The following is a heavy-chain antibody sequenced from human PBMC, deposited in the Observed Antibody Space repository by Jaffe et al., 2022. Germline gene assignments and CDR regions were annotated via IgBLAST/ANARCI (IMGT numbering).Heavy chain of an antibody. D-gene: IGHD6-13*01. CDR3: LRDVVLDRPADPTSVLHF. Sequence: EVQLVESGGDLVQPGRSLRLSCAASGFRFDEFAMHWVRQPPGKGLEWVASITWNTINVDYVDSVRGRFTISRDNAKNSLYLQMDSLRRDDTALYYCLRDVVLDRPADPTSVLHFWGQGTVVTVSS. V-gene: IGHV3-9*01. J-gene: IGHJ3*01. CDR2: ITWNTINV. CDR1: GFRFDEFA.